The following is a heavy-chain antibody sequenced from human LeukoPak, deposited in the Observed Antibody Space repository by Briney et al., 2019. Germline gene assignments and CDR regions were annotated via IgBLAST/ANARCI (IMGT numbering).Heavy chain of an antibody. Sequence: KPAATLSLTRTVAGRSISSSSYCWGWIRQTPGKGLEWIGSIYYSGSTYYNPSLKSRVTISVDTSKTQFSLKLSSVTAADTAVYYCARHSYGPGSNRRNAPYFDSWGQGTLVTVSS. CDR1: GRSISSSSYC. V-gene: IGHV4-39*01. D-gene: IGHD3-10*01. CDR3: ARHSYGPGSNRRNAPYFDS. J-gene: IGHJ4*02. CDR2: IYYSGST.